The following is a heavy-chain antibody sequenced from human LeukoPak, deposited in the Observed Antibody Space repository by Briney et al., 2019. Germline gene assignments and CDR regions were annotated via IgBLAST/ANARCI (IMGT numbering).Heavy chain of an antibody. CDR3: ARAVTIPTYNHDVFDL. CDR1: GYTFTDYY. CDR2: VDPEDGET. J-gene: IGHJ3*01. Sequence: GASVKVSCKASGYTFTDYYMHWVQQAPGKGLEWMGRVDPEDGETIYAEKFQGRVTITADTSTDTAYMDLSSLRSEDTAIYYCARAVTIPTYNHDVFDLWGQGTFVSISS. D-gene: IGHD4-17*01. V-gene: IGHV1-69-2*01.